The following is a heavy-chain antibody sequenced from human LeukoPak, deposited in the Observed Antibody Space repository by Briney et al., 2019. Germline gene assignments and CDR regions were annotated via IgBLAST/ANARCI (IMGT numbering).Heavy chain of an antibody. CDR3: ARVWSSGLDAFDI. Sequence: PSETLSLTCTVSGGSISSYYWSWIRQPPGKGLEWIGYIYYSGSTNYNPSLKSRVTISVDTPKNQFSLKLSSVTAADTAVYYCARVWSSGLDAFDIWGQGTMVTVSS. J-gene: IGHJ3*02. CDR1: GGSISSYY. D-gene: IGHD2-8*02. CDR2: IYYSGST. V-gene: IGHV4-59*01.